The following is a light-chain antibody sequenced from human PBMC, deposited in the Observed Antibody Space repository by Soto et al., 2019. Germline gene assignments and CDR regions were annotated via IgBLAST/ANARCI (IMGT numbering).Light chain of an antibody. J-gene: IGLJ3*02. CDR1: SSDVGGYNY. CDR2: EVT. CDR3: SSYAGRNTWV. Sequence: QSALTQPRSVSGSPGQSVAISCTGTSSDVGGYNYVSWYQQHPGKAPKCMIYEVTKRPSGVPDRFSGSKSGNTASLTVSELQPEDEADYYCSSYAGRNTWVFGGGTKLTVL. V-gene: IGLV2-11*01.